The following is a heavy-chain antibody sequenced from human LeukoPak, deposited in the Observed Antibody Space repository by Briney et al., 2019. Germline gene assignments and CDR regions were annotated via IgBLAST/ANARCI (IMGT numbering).Heavy chain of an antibody. J-gene: IGHJ4*02. CDR2: ISGSGGNT. CDR3: AKDGQYSSSSPYYFDY. Sequence: GGSLRHSCAASGFTFSSYAMSWVRQAPGKGLEWVSGISGSGGNTYYTDSVKGRFTISRDNSKNTLYLQMNSLRAEDTAVYYCAKDGQYSSSSPYYFDYWGQGTLVTVSS. CDR1: GFTFSSYA. V-gene: IGHV3-23*01. D-gene: IGHD6-6*01.